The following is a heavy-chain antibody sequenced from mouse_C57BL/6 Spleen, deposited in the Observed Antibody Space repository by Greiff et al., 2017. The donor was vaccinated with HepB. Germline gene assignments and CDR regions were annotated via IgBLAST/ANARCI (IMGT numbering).Heavy chain of an antibody. D-gene: IGHD3-2*02. Sequence: EVKVEESGGGLVKPGGSLKLSCAASGFTFSDYGMHWVRQAPEKGLEWVAYISSGSSTIYYADTVKGRFTISRDNAKNTLFLQMTSLRSEDTAMYYCARPGPAWFAYWGQGTLVTVSA. J-gene: IGHJ3*01. CDR2: ISSGSSTI. CDR1: GFTFSDYG. CDR3: ARPGPAWFAY. V-gene: IGHV5-17*01.